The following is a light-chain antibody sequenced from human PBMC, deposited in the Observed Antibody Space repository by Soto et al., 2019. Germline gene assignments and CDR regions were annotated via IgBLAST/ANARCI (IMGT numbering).Light chain of an antibody. CDR3: QQFGTSPPST. J-gene: IGKJ5*01. CDR1: QIVSSNY. Sequence: EIVLTQSPGTLSLSPGERATLSCRASQIVSSNYLAWYQQKPGQAPRLLIYGASSRATAIPDRFSGSGSGTDFALTISRLEPEDFAVYYCQQFGTSPPSTFGQGTRLEIK. V-gene: IGKV3-20*01. CDR2: GAS.